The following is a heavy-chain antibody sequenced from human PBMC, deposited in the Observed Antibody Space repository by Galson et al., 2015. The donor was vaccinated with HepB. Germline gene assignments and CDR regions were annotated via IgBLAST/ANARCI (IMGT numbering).Heavy chain of an antibody. CDR3: VRGAGTDYHYYMDV. CDR2: ISRSGASI. V-gene: IGHV3-11*01. CDR1: GFTFSDYY. J-gene: IGHJ6*03. Sequence: SLRLSCAASGFTFSDYYMSWIRQAPGRGLEWASYISRSGASIYYADSVKGRFAISRDNAKNSLYLQMNSLRPEDTAVYYCVRGAGTDYHYYMDVWGEGTTVTVSS. D-gene: IGHD1-1*01.